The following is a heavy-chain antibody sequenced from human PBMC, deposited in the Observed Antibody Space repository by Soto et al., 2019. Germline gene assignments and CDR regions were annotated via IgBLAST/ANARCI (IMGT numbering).Heavy chain of an antibody. J-gene: IGHJ5*02. V-gene: IGHV4-38-2*01. D-gene: IGHD1-26*01. CDR3: ARSPYSGSYYGIGWFDP. CDR1: GYSISSGYY. Sequence: WETLSLTCAVSGYSISSGYYWGWIRQPPGKGLEWIGSIYHSGSTYYNPSLKSRVTISVDTSKNQFSLKLSSVTAADTAVYYCARSPYSGSYYGIGWFDPWGQGTLVTVSS. CDR2: IYHSGST.